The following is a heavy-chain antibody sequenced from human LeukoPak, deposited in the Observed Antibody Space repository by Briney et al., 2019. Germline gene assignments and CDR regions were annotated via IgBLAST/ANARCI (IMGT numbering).Heavy chain of an antibody. CDR2: INRDGSEK. D-gene: IGHD3-3*02. Sequence: PGGSLRLSCAASGFTLSSYWMTWVRQAPGKGLEWVANINRDGSEKYYVESVKGRFTISRDNAKNSLYLQMNSLRAEDTAVYYCVLVSLTPGWGQGTLVTVSS. V-gene: IGHV3-7*01. CDR1: GFTLSSYW. J-gene: IGHJ4*02. CDR3: VLVSLTPG.